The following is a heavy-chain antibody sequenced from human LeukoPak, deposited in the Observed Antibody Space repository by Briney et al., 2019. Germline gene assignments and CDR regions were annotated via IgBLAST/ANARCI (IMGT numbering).Heavy chain of an antibody. J-gene: IGHJ3*02. CDR1: GFTFSSYS. Sequence: SGGSLRLSCAASGFTFSSYSMNWVRQAPGKGLEWVSSISSSSYIYYADSVKGRFTISRDNAKNSLYLQMNSLRAEDTAVYYCARDCSGGSCYRGPNDAFDIWGQGTMVTVSS. CDR3: ARDCSGGSCYRGPNDAFDI. V-gene: IGHV3-21*01. D-gene: IGHD2-15*01. CDR2: ISSSSYI.